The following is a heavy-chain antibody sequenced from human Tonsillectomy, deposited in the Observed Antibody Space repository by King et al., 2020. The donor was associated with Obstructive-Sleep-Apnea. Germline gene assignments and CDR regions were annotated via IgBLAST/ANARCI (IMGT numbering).Heavy chain of an antibody. CDR1: GFTFSSYG. CDR3: AKDPLYYGSGSYLGY. Sequence: VQLVESGGGVVQPGRSLRLSCAASGFTFSSYGMHWVRQAPGKGLEWVAGIWYDGSNKYYADSVKGRFPISRDNSKNTLYLQMNSLRAEDTAVYYCAKDPLYYGSGSYLGYWGQGTLVTVSS. CDR2: IWYDGSNK. V-gene: IGHV3-33*06. D-gene: IGHD3-10*01. J-gene: IGHJ4*02.